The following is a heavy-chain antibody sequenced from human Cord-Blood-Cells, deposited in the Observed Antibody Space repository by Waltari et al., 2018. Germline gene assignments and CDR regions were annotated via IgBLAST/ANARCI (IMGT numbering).Heavy chain of an antibody. D-gene: IGHD5-12*01. CDR2: INPSGGST. J-gene: IGHJ6*03. Sequence: QVQLVQSGAEVKKPGASVKVSCKASGYTFTSSYMHWALQARGQGLEWMGIINPSGGSTSYAQKFQGRVTMTRDTSTSTVYMELSSLRSEDTAVYYCAREFVVATIEYYMDVWGKGTTVTVSS. V-gene: IGHV1-46*01. CDR1: GYTFTSSY. CDR3: AREFVVATIEYYMDV.